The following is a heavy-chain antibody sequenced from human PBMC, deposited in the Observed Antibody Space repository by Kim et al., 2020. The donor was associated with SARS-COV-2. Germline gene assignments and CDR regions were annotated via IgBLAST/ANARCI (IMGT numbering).Heavy chain of an antibody. CDR1: GYSFTSYW. Sequence: GESLKISCKGSGYSFTSYWIGWVRQMPGKGLEWMGIIYPGDSDTRYSPSFQGQVTISADKSISTAYLQWSSLKASDTAMYYCARNLMVYANHYYYYYGMDVWGQGTTVTVSS. CDR3: ARNLMVYANHYYYYYGMDV. J-gene: IGHJ6*02. D-gene: IGHD2-8*01. CDR2: IYPGDSDT. V-gene: IGHV5-51*01.